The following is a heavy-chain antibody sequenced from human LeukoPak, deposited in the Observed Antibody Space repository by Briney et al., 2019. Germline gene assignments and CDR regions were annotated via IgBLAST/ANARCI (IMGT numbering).Heavy chain of an antibody. D-gene: IGHD3-22*01. J-gene: IGHJ4*02. CDR3: ARMIREYYYDSSGYYAIDY. CDR1: GGSISSYF. Sequence: SETLSLTCTVSGGSISSYFWSWIRQPPGKGLEWIGYIYYSGSTNYNPSLKSRVTISVDTSKNQFSLKLSSVTAADTAVYYCARMIREYYYDSSGYYAIDYWGQGTLVAVSS. CDR2: IYYSGST. V-gene: IGHV4-59*08.